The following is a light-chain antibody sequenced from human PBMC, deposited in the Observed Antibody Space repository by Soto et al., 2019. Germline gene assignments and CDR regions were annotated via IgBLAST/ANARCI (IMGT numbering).Light chain of an antibody. J-gene: IGKJ2*01. Sequence: EIVLTQSPGTLSLSPGEGATLSCRASQRVSSGYLAWYQQKPGRAPRLLIYGASSRATGTPDRFSGSGSGTDFTLTISRLEPEDFAVYYCQLSGSTGTFGQGTKLEIK. CDR2: GAS. CDR1: QRVSSGY. CDR3: QLSGSTGT. V-gene: IGKV3-20*01.